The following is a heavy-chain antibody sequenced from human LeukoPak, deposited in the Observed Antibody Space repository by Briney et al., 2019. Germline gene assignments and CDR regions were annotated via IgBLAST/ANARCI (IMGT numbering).Heavy chain of an antibody. CDR3: ARSMYLRGEPDY. CDR2: INPNSGGT. Sequence: VXVSCKASXXXXXAXXXHWVXXAPGXXLXXMGRINPNSGGTNYAQKFQGRVTMTRDTSTSTVYMELSSLRSEDTAVYYCARSMYLRGEPDYWGQGTLVTVSS. J-gene: IGHJ4*02. D-gene: IGHD1-14*01. CDR1: XXXXXAXX. V-gene: IGHV1-2*06.